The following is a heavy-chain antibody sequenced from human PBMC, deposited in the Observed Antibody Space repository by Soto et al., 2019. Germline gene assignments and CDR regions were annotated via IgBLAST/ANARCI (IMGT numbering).Heavy chain of an antibody. J-gene: IGHJ3*02. V-gene: IGHV3-23*01. CDR2: IGSVGGDT. CDR3: VKDRMAYNSVWDPFDI. CDR1: GFTFYSYA. Sequence: GGSLRLSCAASGFTFYSYAMSWVRQAPGKGLEWVSTIGSVGGDTYYADSVKGRFTISRDDSKNTLLLQMNSLRAEDTAVYYCVKDRMAYNSVWDPFDIWGQGTMVTV. D-gene: IGHD1-20*01.